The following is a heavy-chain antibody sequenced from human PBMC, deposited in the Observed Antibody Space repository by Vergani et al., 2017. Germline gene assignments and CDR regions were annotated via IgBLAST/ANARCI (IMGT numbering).Heavy chain of an antibody. Sequence: QVQLQESGPGLVKPSETLSLTCTVSGGSISSYYWSWIRQPAGKGLEWIGRIYTSGSTNYNPSLKSRVTMSVDTSKNPFSLKLSSVTAADTAVYYCARDLSGIAALGNWFDPWGQGTLVTVSS. J-gene: IGHJ5*02. CDR1: GGSISSYY. D-gene: IGHD6-13*01. V-gene: IGHV4-4*07. CDR2: IYTSGST. CDR3: ARDLSGIAALGNWFDP.